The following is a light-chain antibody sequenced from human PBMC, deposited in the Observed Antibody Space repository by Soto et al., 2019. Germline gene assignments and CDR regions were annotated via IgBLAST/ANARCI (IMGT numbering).Light chain of an antibody. Sequence: EIVMTQSPATLSVSPGERATLSCRASQSVSSNLAWYQQKPGQAPRLLIYGASTRATGIRARFSGSGSGTEFTLTISSLQSEDFAVYYCQQYNNWPWTFDQGTKVEIK. J-gene: IGKJ1*01. CDR1: QSVSSN. CDR2: GAS. V-gene: IGKV3-15*01. CDR3: QQYNNWPWT.